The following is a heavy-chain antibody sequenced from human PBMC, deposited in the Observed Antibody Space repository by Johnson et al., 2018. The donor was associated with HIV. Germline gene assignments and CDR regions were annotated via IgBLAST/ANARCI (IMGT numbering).Heavy chain of an antibody. D-gene: IGHD5-24*01. CDR1: GFTFSSYD. V-gene: IGHV3-13*01. Sequence: AQLVESGGGLVQPGGSLRLSCAASGFTFSSYDMHWVRQATGKGLEWVSAIGTAGDTYYPGSVKGRFTISRENAKKSLYLQMNSLRVEDTAVYFCARNGDGYTPDAFDIWGQGTVVTVSS. J-gene: IGHJ3*02. CDR2: IGTAGDT. CDR3: ARNGDGYTPDAFDI.